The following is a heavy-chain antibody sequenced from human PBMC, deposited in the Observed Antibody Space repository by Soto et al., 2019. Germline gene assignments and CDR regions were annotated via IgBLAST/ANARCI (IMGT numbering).Heavy chain of an antibody. CDR1: GGTFSSYA. V-gene: IGHV1-69*13. J-gene: IGHJ6*02. D-gene: IGHD3-3*01. Sequence: SVKVSCKASGGTFSSYAISWVRQAPGQGLEWMGGIIPIFGTANYAQKFQGRVTITADESTSTAYMELSSLRSEDTAVYYCARGGDLWSGKGDQYYYGMDVCGQGTTVTVSS. CDR2: IIPIFGTA. CDR3: ARGGDLWSGKGDQYYYGMDV.